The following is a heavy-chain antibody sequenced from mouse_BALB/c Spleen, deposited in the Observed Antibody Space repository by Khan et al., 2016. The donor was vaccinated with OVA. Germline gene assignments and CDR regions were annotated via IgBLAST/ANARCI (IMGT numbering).Heavy chain of an antibody. Sequence: VQLKESGPGLVKPPQTVSLTCTVTGISITSGNYRWSWIRQFPGNKLEWIGNIYYSGTVTYNPSLTSRTTTTRDTSKNQFFLEMNSLTAEDTATYYCARDYGSLYWYFDVWGAGTTVTVSS. D-gene: IGHD1-1*01. V-gene: IGHV3-5*02. CDR3: ARDYGSLYWYFDV. CDR1: GISITSGNYR. CDR2: IYYSGTV. J-gene: IGHJ1*01.